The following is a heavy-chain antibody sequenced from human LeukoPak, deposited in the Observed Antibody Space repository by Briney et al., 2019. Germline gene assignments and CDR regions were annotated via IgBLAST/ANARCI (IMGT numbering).Heavy chain of an antibody. V-gene: IGHV4-31*03. Sequence: SQTLSLTCTVSGGXISTAGYYWSWIRQHPGKRLEWIGYIYYSGNTYYNPSLRSRVTIAVDTSKNQVSLKLSSVTAADTAVYYCASEWAYCGAGCYLPPLDSLGQGTIVTVSS. J-gene: IGHJ4*02. D-gene: IGHD2-21*02. CDR3: ASEWAYCGAGCYLPPLDS. CDR2: IYYSGNT. CDR1: GGXISTAGYY.